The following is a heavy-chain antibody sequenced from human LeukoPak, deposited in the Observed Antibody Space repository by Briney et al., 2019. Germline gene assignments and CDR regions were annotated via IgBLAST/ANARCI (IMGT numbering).Heavy chain of an antibody. CDR3: ARGIIRYDFDY. CDR1: GFTFDDYG. Sequence: GGSLRLSCAASGFTFDDYGTSWVRQAPGKGLEWVSGINWNGGSIGYADSVKGRFTISRDNAKNSLYLQMNSLRAEDTALYYCARGIIRYDFDYWGQGTLVTVSS. J-gene: IGHJ4*02. CDR2: INWNGGSI. D-gene: IGHD1-1*01. V-gene: IGHV3-20*04.